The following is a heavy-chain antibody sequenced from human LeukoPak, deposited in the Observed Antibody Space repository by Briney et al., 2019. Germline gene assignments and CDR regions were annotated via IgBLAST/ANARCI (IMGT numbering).Heavy chain of an antibody. J-gene: IGHJ4*02. V-gene: IGHV3-30-3*01. CDR1: GFTFSSYA. CDR3: AKDDNRGLPAY. D-gene: IGHD1-26*01. CDR2: ISYDGSNK. Sequence: GGSLRLSCAASGFTFSSYAMHWVRQAPGKGLEWVAVISYDGSNKYYADSVKGRFTISRDNSKNTLYLQMNSLRAEDTAVYYCAKDDNRGLPAYWGQGTLVTVSS.